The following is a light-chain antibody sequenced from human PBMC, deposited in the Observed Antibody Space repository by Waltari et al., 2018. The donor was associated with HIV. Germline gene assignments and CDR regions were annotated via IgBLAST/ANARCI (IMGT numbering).Light chain of an antibody. CDR3: QQYNNWPLA. CDR1: QNVLTN. Sequence: IVMTQSPATLSVSPGERATLSCRASQNVLTNLAWYQQKPGQSPRLLIHGSSTRATGIPARFSGSGSGTEFTITISSLQSEDFAVYYCQQYNNWPLAFGQGTKVEI. J-gene: IGKJ1*01. CDR2: GSS. V-gene: IGKV3-15*01.